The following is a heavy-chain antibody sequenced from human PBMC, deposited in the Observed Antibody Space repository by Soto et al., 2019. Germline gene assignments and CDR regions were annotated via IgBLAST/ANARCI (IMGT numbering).Heavy chain of an antibody. CDR1: GFSFSNVW. D-gene: IGHD1-26*01. J-gene: IGHJ4*02. V-gene: IGHV3-15*07. CDR2: IKRKTDGGIT. Sequence: PGGSLRLSCAASGFSFSNVWMNWVRQAPGKGLEWVGRIKRKTDGGITEYAAPVKGRFSISRDDSKNTLFLQLNSLRTEDTALYYCARDGSEGGDFFVSWGQGTLVTVSS. CDR3: ARDGSEGGDFFVS.